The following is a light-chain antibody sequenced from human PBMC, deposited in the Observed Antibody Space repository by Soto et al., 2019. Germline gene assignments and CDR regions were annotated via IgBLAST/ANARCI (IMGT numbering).Light chain of an antibody. CDR1: QSLVYSDGNTY. CDR2: KVS. Sequence: VVMTQSPLSLPVTLGQPASISCRSSQSLVYSDGNTYLNWFLQRPGQSPRRLIYKVSTRDSGVQERFRGSGSGTDFTLKISRVEAEDVGVYYCMQGSHWPRTFGQGTKVEIK. V-gene: IGKV2-30*01. CDR3: MQGSHWPRT. J-gene: IGKJ1*01.